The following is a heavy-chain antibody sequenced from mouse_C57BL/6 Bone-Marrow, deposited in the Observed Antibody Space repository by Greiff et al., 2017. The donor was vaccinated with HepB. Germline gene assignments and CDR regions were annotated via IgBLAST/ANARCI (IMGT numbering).Heavy chain of an antibody. J-gene: IGHJ3*01. CDR2: ISNLAYSI. CDR1: GFTFSDYG. Sequence: EVQRVESGGGLVQPGGSLKLSCAASGFTFSDYGMAWVRQAPRKGPEWVAFISNLAYSIYYADTVTGRFTISRENAKNTLYLEMSSLRSEDTAMYYCARHGGAWFAYWGQGTLVTVSA. CDR3: ARHGGAWFAY. V-gene: IGHV5-15*01.